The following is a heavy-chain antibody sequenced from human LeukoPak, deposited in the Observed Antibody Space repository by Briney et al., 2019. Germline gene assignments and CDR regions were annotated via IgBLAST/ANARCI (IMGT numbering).Heavy chain of an antibody. Sequence: ASVKVSCKASGYTFTSYAMNWVRQAPGQGLEWMGWINTNTGNPTYAQGFTGRFVFSLDTSVSTAYLQISSLKAEDTAVYYCARSGRITMVRGVMPVLASDYWGQGTLVTVSS. CDR2: INTNTGNP. V-gene: IGHV7-4-1*02. CDR3: ARSGRITMVRGVMPVLASDY. CDR1: GYTFTSYA. D-gene: IGHD3-10*01. J-gene: IGHJ4*02.